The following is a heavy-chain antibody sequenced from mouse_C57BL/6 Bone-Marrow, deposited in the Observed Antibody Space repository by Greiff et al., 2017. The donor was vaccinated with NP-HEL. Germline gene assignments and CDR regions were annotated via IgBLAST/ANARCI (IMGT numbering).Heavy chain of an antibody. J-gene: IGHJ2*01. CDR3: AREGYFDY. V-gene: IGHV1-59*01. CDR1: GYTFTSYW. Sequence: VQLQQPGAELVRPGTSVKLSCKASGYTFTSYWMHWVKQRPGQGLEWIGVIDPSDSYTNYNQTFKGKATLTVDTSSSTAYMQLSSLTSEDSAVYYCAREGYFDYWGQGTTLTVSS. CDR2: IDPSDSYT.